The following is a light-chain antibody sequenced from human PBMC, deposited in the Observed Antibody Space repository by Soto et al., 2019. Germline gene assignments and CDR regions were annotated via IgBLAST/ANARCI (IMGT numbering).Light chain of an antibody. Sequence: QPVLTQSPSASASLGASVKLTCTLSSGHSSYAIAWHQQQPEKGPRYLMKLNSDGSHSKGDGIPDRFSVSSSGAERYLTISSLQSEDEADYSCQTWGTGVVFGGGTKLTVL. CDR3: QTWGTGVV. V-gene: IGLV4-69*01. CDR1: SGHSSYA. CDR2: LNSDGSH. J-gene: IGLJ2*01.